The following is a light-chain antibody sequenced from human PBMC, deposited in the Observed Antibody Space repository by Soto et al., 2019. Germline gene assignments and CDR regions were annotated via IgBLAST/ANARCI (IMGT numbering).Light chain of an antibody. CDR3: QKYNSAPWT. Sequence: DIQMTQSPSTLSASVGDRVTITCRASQSISSYLNWYQQKPGKVPKLLIYAASTLQSGVPSRFSGSGSGTDFTPTISSLQPEDVATYYCQKYNSAPWTFGQGTKV. J-gene: IGKJ1*01. V-gene: IGKV1-27*01. CDR2: AAS. CDR1: QSISSY.